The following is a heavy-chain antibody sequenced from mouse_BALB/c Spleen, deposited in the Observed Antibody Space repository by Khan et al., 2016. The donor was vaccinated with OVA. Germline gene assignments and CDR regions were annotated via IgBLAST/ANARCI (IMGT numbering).Heavy chain of an antibody. CDR1: GYSFTGYF. Sequence: VQLKESGPELVRPGASVKISCTASGYSFTGYFMNWVMQSHGKSLEWIGRINPHIGETFYNQRFKDKATLTVDESSSTAHMELRSLASEDSAVYYCTRIYRSDFAYLGQGTTLTVSS. V-gene: IGHV1-20*02. CDR2: INPHIGET. CDR3: TRIYRSDFAY. D-gene: IGHD6-1*01. J-gene: IGHJ2*01.